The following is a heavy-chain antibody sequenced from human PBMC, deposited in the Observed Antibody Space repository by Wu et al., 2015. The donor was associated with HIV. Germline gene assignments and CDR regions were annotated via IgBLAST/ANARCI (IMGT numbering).Heavy chain of an antibody. CDR2: MNPRGGGV. J-gene: IGHJ1*01. CDR1: GYEFVEVL. Sequence: LVQSGTQMKEPGASVTISCVTSGYEFVEVLINWVRQVPGRGLEWMGWMNPRGGGVNYARQFQGKVTMTRDVYRDTAYLTLSGLTSGDTARLFLVRGRSCCGGRRTLQVGPTASIGTSNTWGQGTLVIV. V-gene: IGHV1-2*07. D-gene: IGHD2-21*01. CDR3: VRGRSCCGGRRTLQVGPTASIGTSNT.